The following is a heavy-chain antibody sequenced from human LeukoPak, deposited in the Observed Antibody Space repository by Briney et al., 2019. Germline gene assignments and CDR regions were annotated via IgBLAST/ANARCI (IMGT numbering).Heavy chain of an antibody. CDR2: INGDGSST. Sequence: GGSLRLSCAASGFTFSSYWMHWVRQAPGKELVWVSRINGDGSSTSYADSVKGRFTVSRDNAKNTLYLQMNSLRAEDTAVYYCAREGEYCSNNRCYRYYGMDVWGQGTTVTVSS. V-gene: IGHV3-74*01. CDR3: AREGEYCSNNRCYRYYGMDV. J-gene: IGHJ6*02. CDR1: GFTFSSYW. D-gene: IGHD2-2*01.